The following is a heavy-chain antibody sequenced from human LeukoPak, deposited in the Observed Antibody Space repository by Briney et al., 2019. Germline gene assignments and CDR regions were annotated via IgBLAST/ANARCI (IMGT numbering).Heavy chain of an antibody. V-gene: IGHV1-2*02. CDR1: GYTFTGYY. D-gene: IGHD3-10*01. J-gene: IGHJ5*02. Sequence: ASVKVSCKASGYTFTGYYMHWVRQAPGQGLEWMGWINPNSGGTNYAQKFQGRVTMTRDTSISTAYMELSGLRSDDTAVYYCARRITMVRGVIGLVSWGQGTLVTVSS. CDR3: ARRITMVRGVIGLVS. CDR2: INPNSGGT.